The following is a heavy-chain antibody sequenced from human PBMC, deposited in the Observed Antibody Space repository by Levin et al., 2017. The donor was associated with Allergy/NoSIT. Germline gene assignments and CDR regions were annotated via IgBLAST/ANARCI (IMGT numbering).Heavy chain of an antibody. CDR1: GGSISSGGYS. V-gene: IGHV4-30-2*01. D-gene: IGHD3-3*01. Sequence: PSQTLSLTCAVSGGSISSGGYSWSWIRQPPGKGLEWIGYIYHSGSTYYNPSLKSRVTISVDRSKNQFSLKLSSVTAADTAVYYCARGVLRFPNRWGQGTLVTVSS. CDR3: ARGVLRFPNR. J-gene: IGHJ4*02. CDR2: IYHSGST.